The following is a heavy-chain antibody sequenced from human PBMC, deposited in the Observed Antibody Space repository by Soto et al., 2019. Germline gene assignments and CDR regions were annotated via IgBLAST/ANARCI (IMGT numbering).Heavy chain of an antibody. Sequence: QVHLVQSGAEVKKPGASVKVSCKASGYTLTRYGITWVRQAPGQGLEWMGSISAYNANTNYAQKLQGRLTMTTDTSTSTAYMELRSLTSDDTAVYYCASEVFRPFDLWGRGTLVSVSS. V-gene: IGHV1-18*01. J-gene: IGHJ2*01. CDR1: GYTLTRYG. D-gene: IGHD1-20*01. CDR2: ISAYNANT. CDR3: ASEVFRPFDL.